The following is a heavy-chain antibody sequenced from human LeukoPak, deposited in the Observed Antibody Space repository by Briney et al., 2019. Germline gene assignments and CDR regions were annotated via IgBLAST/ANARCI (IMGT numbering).Heavy chain of an antibody. CDR1: GYTFTSYD. Sequence: ASVKVSCKASGYTFTSYDINWVRQATGQGLEWMGWMNPNSGNTGYAQKFRGRVTITRNTSISTAYMELSSLRSEDTAVYYCARGFSPRGYCSSTSCLNWFDPWGQGTLVTVSS. J-gene: IGHJ5*02. CDR2: MNPNSGNT. V-gene: IGHV1-8*03. CDR3: ARGFSPRGYCSSTSCLNWFDP. D-gene: IGHD2-2*01.